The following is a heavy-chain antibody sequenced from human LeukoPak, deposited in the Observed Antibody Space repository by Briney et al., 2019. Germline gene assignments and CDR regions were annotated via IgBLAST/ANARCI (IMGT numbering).Heavy chain of an antibody. CDR2: INYSGST. Sequence: SETLSLTCTVSGGSISSYYWSWIRQPLGKGLEWIGYINYSGSTNYNPSLKSRVTISVDTSKNQFSLKLSSVTAADTAVYYCARSVRSQQDAFDIWGQGTMVTVSS. V-gene: IGHV4-59*01. CDR1: GGSISSYY. CDR3: ARSVRSQQDAFDI. J-gene: IGHJ3*02.